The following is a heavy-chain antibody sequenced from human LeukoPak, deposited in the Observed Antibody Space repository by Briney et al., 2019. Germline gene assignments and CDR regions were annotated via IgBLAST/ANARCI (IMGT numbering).Heavy chain of an antibody. J-gene: IGHJ4*02. V-gene: IGHV4-4*07. CDR3: ARDGADVYGRAFDY. Sequence: SETLSLTCNVSGCSISSYFWTWIRQPAGKGLEWIGRIHASGTTNYNSSLKSRVSMSVDTSKNQFSLKLTSVTAADTAVYFCARDGADVYGRAFDYWGQGTLVSVSS. CDR1: GCSISSYF. CDR2: IHASGTT. D-gene: IGHD3-10*01.